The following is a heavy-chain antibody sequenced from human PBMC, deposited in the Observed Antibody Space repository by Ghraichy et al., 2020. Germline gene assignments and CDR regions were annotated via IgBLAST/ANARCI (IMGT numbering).Heavy chain of an antibody. D-gene: IGHD6-19*01. CDR3: ARGVLEWLVLRYYFDY. V-gene: IGHV4-34*01. Sequence: SETLSLTCAVYGGSFSGYYWSWIRQPPGKGLEWIGEINHSGSTNYNPSLKSRVTISVDTSKNQFSLKLSSVTAADTAVYYCARGVLEWLVLRYYFDYWGQGTLVTVSS. J-gene: IGHJ4*02. CDR1: GGSFSGYY. CDR2: INHSGST.